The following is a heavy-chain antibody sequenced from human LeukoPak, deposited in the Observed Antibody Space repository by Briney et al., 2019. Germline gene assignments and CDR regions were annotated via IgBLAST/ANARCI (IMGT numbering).Heavy chain of an antibody. V-gene: IGHV1-18*01. CDR1: GYTFTSYG. Sequence: ASLKVSCKVSGYTFTSYGVSWVRQAPGQGLEWMGWVNYYNGDTNYAQNLRGRVTMTTDTSTRTAYMELRSLRSDDTAVYYCARGFCSSSSCHYYYYMDVWGKGTTVTVSS. D-gene: IGHD2-2*01. J-gene: IGHJ6*03. CDR2: VNYYNGDT. CDR3: ARGFCSSSSCHYYYYMDV.